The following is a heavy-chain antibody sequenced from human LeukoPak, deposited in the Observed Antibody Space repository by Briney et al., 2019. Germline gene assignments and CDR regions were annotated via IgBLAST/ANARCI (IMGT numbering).Heavy chain of an antibody. D-gene: IGHD6-13*01. CDR2: ISSSSSYT. CDR1: GFTFSDYY. Sequence: PGGSLRLSCAASGFTFSDYYMAWIRQAPGKGLEWVSYISSSSSYTNYADSVKGRFTISRDNAENSLYLQMNSLRAEDTAVYYCARGHGSSWTPRDYYGMDVWGQGTTVTVSS. J-gene: IGHJ6*02. CDR3: ARGHGSSWTPRDYYGMDV. V-gene: IGHV3-11*05.